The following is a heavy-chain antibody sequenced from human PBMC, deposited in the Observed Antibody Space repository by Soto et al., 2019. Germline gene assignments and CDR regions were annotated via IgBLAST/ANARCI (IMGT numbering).Heavy chain of an antibody. Sequence: EVQLLESGGGLVQPGGSLRLSCAASGFTFSSYAMSWVRQAPGKGLEWVSAISGSGGSTYYADSVKGRFTISRDNSKNTLYLQMSSLRAEDTAVYYCAKCLMMSFDAFDIWGQGTMVTVSS. CDR2: ISGSGGST. J-gene: IGHJ3*02. CDR1: GFTFSSYA. D-gene: IGHD3-16*01. CDR3: AKCLMMSFDAFDI. V-gene: IGHV3-23*01.